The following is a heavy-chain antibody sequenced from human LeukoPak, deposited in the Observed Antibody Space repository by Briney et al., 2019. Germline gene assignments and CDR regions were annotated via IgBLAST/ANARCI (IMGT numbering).Heavy chain of an antibody. V-gene: IGHV4-34*01. CDR3: ARSSPSRYFDWLFLDY. CDR2: IYHSGST. Sequence: SETLSLTCAVYGGSFSGYYWSWIRQPPGKGLEWIGEIYHSGSTNYNPSLKSRVTISVDKSKNQFSLKLSSVTAADTAVYYCARSSPSRYFDWLFLDYWGQGTLVTVSS. J-gene: IGHJ4*02. D-gene: IGHD3-9*01. CDR1: GGSFSGYY.